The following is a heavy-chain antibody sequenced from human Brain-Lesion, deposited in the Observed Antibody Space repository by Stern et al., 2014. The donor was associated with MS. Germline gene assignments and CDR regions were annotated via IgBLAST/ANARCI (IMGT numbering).Heavy chain of an antibody. Sequence: QVPLVQSGAEVKKPGASVKVSCKTSGYIFTGYYIHWVRQAPGQGLEWMAWVNPNNGGTKYAKKFQGRVTMSRDTSISTAYVELSSLTSDDTAVYYCARDQRGITIFGVVTDYYYLGMDVWGQGTTVTVSS. CDR2: VNPNNGGT. CDR1: GYIFTGYY. D-gene: IGHD3-3*01. V-gene: IGHV1-2*02. J-gene: IGHJ6*02. CDR3: ARDQRGITIFGVVTDYYYLGMDV.